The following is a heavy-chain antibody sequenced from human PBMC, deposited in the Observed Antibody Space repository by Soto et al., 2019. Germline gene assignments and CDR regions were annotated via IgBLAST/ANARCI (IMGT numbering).Heavy chain of an antibody. CDR1: GFTFSDYY. Sequence: QVQLVESGGGLVKPGGSRRLYCVASGFTFSDYYMTWIRQAPGKGLEWISFISTTTNYAKYADSVKGRFTISRDNAKNSLYLHMNSLRAEDTAVYYCAGVGVSGVDYWGQGTLVTVSS. J-gene: IGHJ4*02. CDR3: AGVGVSGVDY. CDR2: ISTTTNYA. V-gene: IGHV3-11*05. D-gene: IGHD6-19*01.